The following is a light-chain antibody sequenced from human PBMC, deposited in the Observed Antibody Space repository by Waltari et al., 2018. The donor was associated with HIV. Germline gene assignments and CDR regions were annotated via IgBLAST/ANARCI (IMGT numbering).Light chain of an antibody. CDR1: SSDVGGYNY. V-gene: IGLV2-14*01. CDR2: EVS. CDR3: SSYSSSITLYVV. J-gene: IGLJ2*01. Sequence: QSALTQPASVSGSPGQSITISCPGTSSDVGGYNYVSWYQHHPGKAPKLMISEVSNRPSGVSNRFSGSKSGNTASLTISGLQAEDEADYYCSSYSSSITLYVVFGGGTKLTVL.